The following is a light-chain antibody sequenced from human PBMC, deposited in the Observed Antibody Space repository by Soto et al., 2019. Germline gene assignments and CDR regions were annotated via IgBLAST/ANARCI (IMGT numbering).Light chain of an antibody. V-gene: IGLV1-44*01. J-gene: IGLJ2*01. CDR3: AAWDDSRNGVI. CDR2: PNT. CDR1: TSNIGTNT. Sequence: QSVLTQPPSASGTPGQRVTISCSGGTSNIGTNTVTWYQQVPGTAPTLLLYPNTPRPSGVPDRFSGSKSGTSAALAISGLQSEDEADYYCAAWDDSRNGVIFGAGTKLTVL.